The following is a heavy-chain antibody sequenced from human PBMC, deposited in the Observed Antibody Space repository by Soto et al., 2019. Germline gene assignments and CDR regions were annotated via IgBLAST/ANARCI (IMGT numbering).Heavy chain of an antibody. Sequence: ESGGGLVKPGGSLRLSCADTGFTLSNAWMSWVRQAPGKGLEWVGRIKSKTEGGTTDYAAPVKGRFTISRDYSKNTLYLQMNSLKTEDTAVYYWTTALPYYYGSDFDYWGQGTLVTVSS. D-gene: IGHD3-10*01. V-gene: IGHV3-15*01. J-gene: IGHJ4*02. CDR2: IKSKTEGGTT. CDR1: GFTLSNAW. CDR3: TTALPYYYGSDFDY.